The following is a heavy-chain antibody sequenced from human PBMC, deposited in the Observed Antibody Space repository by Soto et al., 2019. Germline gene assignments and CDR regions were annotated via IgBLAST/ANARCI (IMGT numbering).Heavy chain of an antibody. CDR2: ISSSSSYI. CDR1: GFTFSSYS. D-gene: IGHD2-2*01. J-gene: IGHJ4*02. Sequence: GGSLRLSCAASGFTFSSYSMNWVRQAPGKGLEWVSSISSSSSYIYYADSVKGRFTISRDNAKNSLYLQMNSLRAEDTAVYYCARGRDIVVVPAAMLDYWGQGTLVTVSS. V-gene: IGHV3-21*01. CDR3: ARGRDIVVVPAAMLDY.